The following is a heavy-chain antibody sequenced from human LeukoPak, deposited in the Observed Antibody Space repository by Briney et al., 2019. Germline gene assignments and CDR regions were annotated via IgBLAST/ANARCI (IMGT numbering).Heavy chain of an antibody. J-gene: IGHJ6*02. CDR2: INPNSGGT. Sequence: ASVKVSCKASGYTFTGYYMHWVRQAPGQGLEWMGWINPNSGGTNYAQKFQGRVTMTRDTSISTAYMELSRLRSDDTAVYYCASGGPVGLWFGESRYGMDVWGQGTTVTVSS. CDR1: GYTFTGYY. D-gene: IGHD3-10*01. CDR3: ASGGPVGLWFGESRYGMDV. V-gene: IGHV1-2*02.